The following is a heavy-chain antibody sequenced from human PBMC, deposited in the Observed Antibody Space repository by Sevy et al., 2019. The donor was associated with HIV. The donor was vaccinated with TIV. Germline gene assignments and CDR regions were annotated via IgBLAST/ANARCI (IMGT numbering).Heavy chain of an antibody. CDR2: ISSNGDNA. J-gene: IGHJ4*02. Sequence: GGSLRLSCAASGFASRTYAFHWVRQAPGRGLEWVGLISSNGDNAFYANSVRGRFTISRDNSMNTLYLELNNLTPDDTAVYYCARGPEWELTSFLSHWGQGTLVTVSS. CDR1: GFASRTYA. CDR3: ARGPEWELTSFLSH. D-gene: IGHD3-9*01. V-gene: IGHV3-30-3*01.